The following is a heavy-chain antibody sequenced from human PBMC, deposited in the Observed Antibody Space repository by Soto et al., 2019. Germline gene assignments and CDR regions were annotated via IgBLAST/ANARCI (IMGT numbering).Heavy chain of an antibody. Sequence: SVKVSCKASGGTFSSYTISWVRQAPGQGLEWMGRIIPILGIANYSPSFQGQVTISADKSISTAYLQWSSLKASDTAMYYCARRKYDSSGYYRAPSPDYYYYGMDVWGQGTTVTVSS. CDR3: ARRKYDSSGYYRAPSPDYYYYGMDV. CDR2: IIPILGIA. J-gene: IGHJ6*02. D-gene: IGHD3-22*01. CDR1: GGTFSSYT. V-gene: IGHV1-69*02.